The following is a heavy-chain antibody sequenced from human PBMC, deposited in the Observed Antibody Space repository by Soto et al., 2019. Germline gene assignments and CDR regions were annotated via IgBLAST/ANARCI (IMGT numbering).Heavy chain of an antibody. CDR1: GGSFSGYY. J-gene: IGHJ3*01. V-gene: IGHV4-34*01. CDR2: INHSGST. D-gene: IGHD3-10*01. Sequence: QVQLQQWGAGLLKPSETLSLTCAVYGGSFSGYYWSWIRQPPGKGLEWIGEINHSGSTNYNPSRKSRVTISVDTSKNQFALKLSSVTAADTAVYYCARGKWFGEFGNWGQGTMVTVSS. CDR3: ARGKWFGEFGN.